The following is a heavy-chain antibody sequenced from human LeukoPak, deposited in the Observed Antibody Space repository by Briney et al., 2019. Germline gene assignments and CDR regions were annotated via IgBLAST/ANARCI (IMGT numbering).Heavy chain of an antibody. CDR2: IYPGDSDT. J-gene: IGHJ3*02. Sequence: GESLKISCRGSGYSFTSYWIGWVRQMPGKGLEWMGIIYPGDSDTRYSPSFQGQVTISADTSISTAYMQWSSLRASDSAMYYCARYRDAFDIWGQGAMVTVSS. CDR3: ARYRDAFDI. CDR1: GYSFTSYW. V-gene: IGHV5-51*01. D-gene: IGHD1-26*01.